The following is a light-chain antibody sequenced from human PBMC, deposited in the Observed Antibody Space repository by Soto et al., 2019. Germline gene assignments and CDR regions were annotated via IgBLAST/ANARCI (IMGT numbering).Light chain of an antibody. Sequence: QSALTQPASVSGSPGQSITISCTGTSSDIGAYNFVSWYQQHPGKAPKLMLYDVNIRTSGVSNRFSGSKSGNTASLTSSGLQAEDEADYYCTSLTTSTTMVFGGGTNLTVL. CDR1: SSDIGAYNF. V-gene: IGLV2-14*03. J-gene: IGLJ2*01. CDR2: DVN. CDR3: TSLTTSTTMV.